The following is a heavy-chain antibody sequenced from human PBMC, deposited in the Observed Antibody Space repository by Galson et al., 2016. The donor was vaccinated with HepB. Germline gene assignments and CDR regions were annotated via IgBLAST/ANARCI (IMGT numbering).Heavy chain of an antibody. V-gene: IGHV3-73*01. Sequence: SLRLSCAASGFSFSGSAMHWVRQASGKGLEWVGHIRNKPNSYATAYAASVRGRFTISRDDSKHTAYLEMNSLKIEDTAVYYCTRGYGDYYYFAMDGWGKGTTVTVSS. CDR2: IRNKPNSYAT. CDR3: TRGYGDYYYFAMDG. CDR1: GFSFSGSA. J-gene: IGHJ6*04. D-gene: IGHD4-17*01.